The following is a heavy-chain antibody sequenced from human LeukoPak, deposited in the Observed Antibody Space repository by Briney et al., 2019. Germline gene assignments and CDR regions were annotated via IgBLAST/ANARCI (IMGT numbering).Heavy chain of an antibody. CDR2: ISFSTRNI. Sequence: GGSLRLSCAVSGFNFSRYSMNWVRQAPGKGLEWGSYISFSTRNIYYADSVKGRFTISRDNAKNSLHLQMNSLRAEDTAVYYCAKEFYYYDSSGFYYFDYWGQGTLVTVSS. CDR1: GFNFSRYS. J-gene: IGHJ4*02. CDR3: AKEFYYYDSSGFYYFDY. V-gene: IGHV3-48*04. D-gene: IGHD3-22*01.